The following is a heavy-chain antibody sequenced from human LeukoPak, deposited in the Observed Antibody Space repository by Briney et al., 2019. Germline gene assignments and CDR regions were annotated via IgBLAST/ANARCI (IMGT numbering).Heavy chain of an antibody. D-gene: IGHD3-3*01. CDR1: GFTFSGYA. CDR2: ISGSGGST. CDR3: AVTYYDFWSGYPDY. J-gene: IGHJ4*02. V-gene: IGHV3-23*01. Sequence: GGSLRLSCAASGFTFSGYAMSWVRQAPGKGLEWVSAISGSGGSTYYADSVKGRFTISRDNSKNALYLQMNSPKAQDTALCYCAVTYYDFWSGYPDYWGQGTLVTVSS.